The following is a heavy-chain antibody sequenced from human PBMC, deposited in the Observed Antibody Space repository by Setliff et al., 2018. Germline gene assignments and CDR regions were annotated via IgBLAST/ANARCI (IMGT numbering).Heavy chain of an antibody. CDR1: GGSISSYY. V-gene: IGHV4-4*07. CDR2: IYIGGSA. J-gene: IGHJ6*03. D-gene: IGHD6-19*01. CDR3: AREQWLDPPGYYYTDV. Sequence: KPSETLSLTCTVSGGSISSYYWSWIRQPAGKGLEWIGHIYIGGSAYYNPSLKSRVTMSIGTSKNQFSLKLNSVTAADMAVYYCAREQWLDPPGYYYTDVWAKGTTVTVSS.